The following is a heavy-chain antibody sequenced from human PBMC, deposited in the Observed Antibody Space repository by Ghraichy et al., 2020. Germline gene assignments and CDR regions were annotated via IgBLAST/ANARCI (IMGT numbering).Heavy chain of an antibody. V-gene: IGHV3-15*07. CDR1: GFSFPDAW. J-gene: IGHJ5*02. Sequence: GGSLRLSCAGSGFSFPDAWMNWVRQAPGKGLEWVGRIKSKSEGGTTDYAAPVKGRFIISRDDSKNMLYLQMGSLKSDDTGFYYCFTSNRRFDPWGQGTLVTVSS. CDR2: IKSKSEGGTT. CDR3: FTSNRRFDP. D-gene: IGHD1-14*01.